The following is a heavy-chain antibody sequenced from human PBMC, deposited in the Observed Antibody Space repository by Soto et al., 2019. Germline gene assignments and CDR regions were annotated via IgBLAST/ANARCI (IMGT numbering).Heavy chain of an antibody. CDR1: GFTFSSHV. CDR3: AKDRRGAYCSGGICYSPDY. V-gene: IGHV3-23*01. Sequence: EVQLWESGGGLVQPGGSLRLSCAVSGFTFSSHVMSWVRQAPGKGLEWVSAIIGTGGTYYADSVKGRFTISRDNSKNALYLQMNNLRDEDTAVYYCAKDRRGAYCSGGICYSPDYWGQGTLVIVSS. CDR2: IIGTGGT. J-gene: IGHJ4*02. D-gene: IGHD2-15*01.